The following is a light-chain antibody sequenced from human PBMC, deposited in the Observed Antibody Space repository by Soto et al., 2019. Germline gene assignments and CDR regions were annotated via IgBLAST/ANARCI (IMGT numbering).Light chain of an antibody. J-gene: IGLJ2*01. CDR2: DVS. V-gene: IGLV2-11*01. CDR1: SSDVGGYNF. Sequence: QSSLTQPRSVSGSLGQSVTISRTGTSSDVGGYNFVSWYQQYPGKVPKLIIYDVSQRPSGVPDRFSASKSDNTASLTISGLQAEDEADYYCCSYAGSSTLFGGGTKLTVL. CDR3: CSYAGSSTL.